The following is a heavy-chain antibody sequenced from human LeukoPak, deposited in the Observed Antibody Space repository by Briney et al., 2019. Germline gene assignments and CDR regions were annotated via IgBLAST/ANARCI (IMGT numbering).Heavy chain of an antibody. J-gene: IGHJ4*02. CDR3: ARDSQLVVDY. D-gene: IGHD6-6*01. V-gene: IGHV3-30*03. Sequence: GGSLRLSCAASGFSFSSCGMHWVRQAPGKGLEWVAVISYDGSNKYYADSVKGRFTISRDNSKNTLYLQMNSLRAEDTAVYYCARDSQLVVDYWGQGTLVTVSS. CDR2: ISYDGSNK. CDR1: GFSFSSCG.